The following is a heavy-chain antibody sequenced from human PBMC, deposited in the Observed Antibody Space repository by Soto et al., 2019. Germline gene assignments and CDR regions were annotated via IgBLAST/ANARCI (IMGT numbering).Heavy chain of an antibody. CDR2: INSDGSST. CDR1: GFTFSSYW. D-gene: IGHD2-15*01. CDR3: ARDRGYCSGGSCKHNWFDP. V-gene: IGHV3-74*01. J-gene: IGHJ5*02. Sequence: GGSLRLSCAASGFTFSSYWMHWVRQAPGKGLVWVSRINSDGSSTSYADSVKGRFTISRDNAKNTLYLQMNSLRAEDTAVYYCARDRGYCSGGSCKHNWFDPWGQGTLVTVSS.